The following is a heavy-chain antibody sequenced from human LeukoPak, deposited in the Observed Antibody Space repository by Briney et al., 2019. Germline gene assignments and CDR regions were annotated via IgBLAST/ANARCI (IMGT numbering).Heavy chain of an antibody. J-gene: IGHJ4*02. CDR2: IYYSGST. D-gene: IGHD4-17*01. V-gene: IGHV4-59*01. Sequence: SETLSLTCTVSGGSISSYFWSWIRQPPGKGLEWIGYIYYSGSTNYNPSLKSRVTISVDTSKNQFSLKLTSVTAADTAVYYCARNHYGHPLDYWGQGTLVTVSS. CDR1: GGSISSYF. CDR3: ARNHYGHPLDY.